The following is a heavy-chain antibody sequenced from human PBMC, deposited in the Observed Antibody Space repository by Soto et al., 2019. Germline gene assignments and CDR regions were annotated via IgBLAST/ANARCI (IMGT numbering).Heavy chain of an antibody. Sequence: GGSLRLSCAASGFTFDDYAMHWVRQAPGKGLEWVSGISWNSGSIGYADSVKGRFTISRDNAKNSLYLQMNSLRAEDTALYYCAKDENDYGDFRYYYMDVWGKGTTVTVSS. CDR3: AKDENDYGDFRYYYMDV. V-gene: IGHV3-9*01. D-gene: IGHD4-17*01. CDR2: ISWNSGSI. CDR1: GFTFDDYA. J-gene: IGHJ6*03.